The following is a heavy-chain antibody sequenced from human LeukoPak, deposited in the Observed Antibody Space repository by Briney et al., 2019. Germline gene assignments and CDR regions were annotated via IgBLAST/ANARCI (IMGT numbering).Heavy chain of an antibody. V-gene: IGHV3-23*01. CDR1: GFTFSTYA. Sequence: GGSLRLSCAASGFTFSTYAMSCVRQAPGKGLEWVSGISGSGDSTYYADSVKGRFTISRDNPKKTLYLLMNSLRAEDTAVYYCTKGPPSLHYYGSGSVDYWGQGTLVTVSS. CDR2: ISGSGDST. D-gene: IGHD3-10*01. CDR3: TKGPPSLHYYGSGSVDY. J-gene: IGHJ4*02.